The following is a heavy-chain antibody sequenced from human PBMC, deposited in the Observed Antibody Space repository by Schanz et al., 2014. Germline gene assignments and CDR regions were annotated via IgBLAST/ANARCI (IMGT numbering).Heavy chain of an antibody. CDR3: VREGSSSPDCCYYNGMDV. CDR2: ISGSGDNT. V-gene: IGHV3-23*04. Sequence: EVRLVESGGVLVQPGGSLRLSCAASGFTFYNYAMTWVRQAPGKGLEWVSAISGSGDNTFYADSVRGRFTISRDSSKNTLFLQMNSLRAEDTAVYYCVREGSSSPDCCYYNGMDVWGQGTTVTVSS. J-gene: IGHJ6*02. D-gene: IGHD6-6*01. CDR1: GFTFYNYA.